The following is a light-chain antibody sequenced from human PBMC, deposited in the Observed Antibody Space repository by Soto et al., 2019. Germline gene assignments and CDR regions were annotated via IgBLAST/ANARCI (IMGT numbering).Light chain of an antibody. CDR1: QSVSSSY. CDR2: DAS. V-gene: IGKV3D-20*02. Sequence: EIVLTQSPGTLSVSPGERATLSCRASQSVSSSYLAWYQQKPGQAPRLLIYDASDRASGIPARFSGSGSGTDSTLTISSLEPEDFAVYYCQQRYNWPLTFGGGTKVDI. J-gene: IGKJ4*01. CDR3: QQRYNWPLT.